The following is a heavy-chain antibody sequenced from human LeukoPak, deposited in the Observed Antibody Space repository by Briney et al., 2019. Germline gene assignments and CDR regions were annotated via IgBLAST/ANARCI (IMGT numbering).Heavy chain of an antibody. D-gene: IGHD2/OR15-2a*01. J-gene: IGHJ6*03. V-gene: IGHV3-43D*03. CDR2: ITWDGGST. Sequence: GGSLRLSCAASGFSFDDYAMHWVRQASGKGLEWVSHITWDGGSTHYADSVEGRFTISRDNRENSLYLQMNSLRPEDTALYYCAKDRAARGRGNYFYMDVWGKGTTVTVSS. CDR1: GFSFDDYA. CDR3: AKDRAARGRGNYFYMDV.